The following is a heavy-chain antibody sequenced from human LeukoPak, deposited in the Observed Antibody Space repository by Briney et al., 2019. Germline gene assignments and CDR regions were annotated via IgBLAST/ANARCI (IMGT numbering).Heavy chain of an antibody. J-gene: IGHJ4*02. D-gene: IGHD5-12*01. CDR3: AWARSGYDFIIDY. Sequence: PGGSPRLSCAASGFTVSSNYMSWVRQAPGKGLEWVSVIYSGGSTYYADSVKGRFTISRDNSKNTLYLQMNSLRAEDTAVYYCAWARSGYDFIIDYWGQGTLVTVSS. CDR2: IYSGGST. CDR1: GFTVSSNY. V-gene: IGHV3-66*01.